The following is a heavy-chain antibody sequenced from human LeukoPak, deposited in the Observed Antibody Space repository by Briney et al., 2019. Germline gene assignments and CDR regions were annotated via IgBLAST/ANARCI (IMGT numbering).Heavy chain of an antibody. Sequence: GGSLRLSCAASGFTFSSYAMHWVRQAPGKGLEWVALISYDGSNKYYADSVKGRFTISRDNAKNTLYLQMNSLRAEDTAVYYCARDRLLGNWFDPWGQGTLVTVSS. CDR2: ISYDGSNK. CDR3: ARDRLLGNWFDP. J-gene: IGHJ5*02. V-gene: IGHV3-30*03. CDR1: GFTFSSYA. D-gene: IGHD2-8*02.